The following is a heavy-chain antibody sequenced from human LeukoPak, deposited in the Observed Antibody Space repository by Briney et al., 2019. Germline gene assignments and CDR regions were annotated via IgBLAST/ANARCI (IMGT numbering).Heavy chain of an antibody. Sequence: GGSLRLSCAASGFSFSNYGMNWVRQAPGKGLEWVSLISSSSSYIYYADSVKGRFTISRDDAKNSLYLQMNSLRAEDTAVYYCARCRNGYRNDVFDIWGQGTMVTVSS. CDR3: ARCRNGYRNDVFDI. J-gene: IGHJ3*02. V-gene: IGHV3-21*01. CDR1: GFSFSNYG. D-gene: IGHD5-24*01. CDR2: ISSSSSYI.